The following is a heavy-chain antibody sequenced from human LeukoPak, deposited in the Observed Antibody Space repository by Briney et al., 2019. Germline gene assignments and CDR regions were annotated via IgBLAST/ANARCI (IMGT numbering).Heavy chain of an antibody. CDR3: ARVTSLHYYYYMDV. V-gene: IGHV3-7*01. Sequence: GSLRLSCAASGFTFSSYWMSWVRQAPGKGLEWVANIKQDGSEKYYVDSVKGRFTISRDNAKNSLYLQMNSLRAEDTAVYYCARVTSLHYYYYMDVWGKGTTVTVSS. D-gene: IGHD1-20*01. J-gene: IGHJ6*03. CDR2: IKQDGSEK. CDR1: GFTFSSYW.